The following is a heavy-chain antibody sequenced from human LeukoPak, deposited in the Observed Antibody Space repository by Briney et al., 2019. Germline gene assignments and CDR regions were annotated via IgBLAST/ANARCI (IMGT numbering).Heavy chain of an antibody. CDR1: GFTVSSNY. V-gene: IGHV3-53*01. CDR3: ARDKYGGSSWYYFDY. J-gene: IGHJ4*02. Sequence: PGGSLRLSCAASGFTVSSNYMTWVRQAPGKGLEWVSVIYSDGSTFYADSVKGRFTISRDSFKNTLYLQMNSLRAEDTAVYYCARDKYGGSSWYYFDYWGQGTLVTVSS. D-gene: IGHD6-13*01. CDR2: IYSDGST.